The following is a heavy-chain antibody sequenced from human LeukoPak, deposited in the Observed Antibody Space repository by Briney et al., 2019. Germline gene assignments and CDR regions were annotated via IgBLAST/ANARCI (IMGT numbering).Heavy chain of an antibody. D-gene: IGHD3-10*01. CDR1: GFTFSSYA. Sequence: GGSLRLSCAASGFTFSSYAMSWVRQAPGKGLEWVSAISGSGGSTYYADSVKGRFTISRDNSKNTLYLQMNSLRVEDTAVYYCAEDRSLWFGELQDYWGQGTLVTVSS. V-gene: IGHV3-23*01. CDR3: AEDRSLWFGELQDY. J-gene: IGHJ4*02. CDR2: ISGSGGST.